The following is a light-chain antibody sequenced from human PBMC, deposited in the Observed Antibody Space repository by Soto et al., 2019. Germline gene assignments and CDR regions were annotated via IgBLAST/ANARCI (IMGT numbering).Light chain of an antibody. J-gene: IGKJ5*01. Sequence: EIVMTQSPATLSVSPGERATLSCRASQSVSGNLAWFQQKPGQAPRLLIYGASTRATVIQARFSGSGSGTEFTLTISSLQSEDFAVYYCQQYNNWPPITFGQGTRLEIK. CDR1: QSVSGN. CDR3: QQYNNWPPIT. CDR2: GAS. V-gene: IGKV3-15*01.